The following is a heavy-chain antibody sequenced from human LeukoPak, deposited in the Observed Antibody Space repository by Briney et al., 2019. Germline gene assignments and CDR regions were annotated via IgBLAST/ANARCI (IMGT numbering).Heavy chain of an antibody. CDR3: ARGDFYYYYMDV. CDR1: GYSISTGYH. CDR2: IYYSGST. J-gene: IGHJ6*03. Sequence: SETLSLTCAVSGYSISTGYHWGWVRQPPGKGLEWIGYIYYSGSTNYNPSLKSRVTISVDTSKNQFSLKLSSVTAADTAVYYCARGDFYYYYMDVWGKGTTVTVSS. D-gene: IGHD2/OR15-2a*01. V-gene: IGHV4-38-2*01.